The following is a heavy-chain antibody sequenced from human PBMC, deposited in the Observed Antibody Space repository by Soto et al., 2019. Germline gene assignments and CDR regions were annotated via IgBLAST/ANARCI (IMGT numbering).Heavy chain of an antibody. V-gene: IGHV1-69*13. CDR3: ARDGAVVPATSAGVYNWFDP. CDR2: IIPIFGTA. D-gene: IGHD2-2*01. J-gene: IGHJ5*02. Sequence: SVKVSCKASGGTFSSYAISWVRQAPGQGLEWMGGIIPIFGTANYAQKFQGRVTITADESTSTAYMELSSLRSEDTAVYYCARDGAVVPATSAGVYNWFDPWGQGTLVTVSS. CDR1: GGTFSSYA.